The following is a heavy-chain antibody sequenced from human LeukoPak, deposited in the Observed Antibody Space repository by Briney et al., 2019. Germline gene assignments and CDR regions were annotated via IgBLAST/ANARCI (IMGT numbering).Heavy chain of an antibody. CDR2: ISGSGGST. J-gene: IGHJ4*02. Sequence: LTGGSLRLSCAASGFTFSSYAMSWVRQAPGKGLEWVSAISGSGGSTYYADSVKGRFTISRDNSKSTLYLQMNSLRAEDTAVYYCATLLRYFDWLSPLYFDYWGQGTLVTVSS. CDR1: GFTFSSYA. V-gene: IGHV3-23*01. CDR3: ATLLRYFDWLSPLYFDY. D-gene: IGHD3-9*01.